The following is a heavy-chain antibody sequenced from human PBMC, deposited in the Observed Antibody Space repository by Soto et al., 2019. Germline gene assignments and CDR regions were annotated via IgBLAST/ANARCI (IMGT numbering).Heavy chain of an antibody. CDR1: GYSLNNSA. D-gene: IGHD6-19*01. Sequence: RLSCAACGYSLNNSAIDGVCQAPGKGLEWVAVMSHDGRNKYYAESVKGRFTISRDNSKNILYLQMNSLRAEDTAVYYCATDARDRQWLDFFVYWGQGTLVAISS. V-gene: IGHV3-30*04. J-gene: IGHJ4*01. CDR3: ATDARDRQWLDFFVY. CDR2: MSHDGRNK.